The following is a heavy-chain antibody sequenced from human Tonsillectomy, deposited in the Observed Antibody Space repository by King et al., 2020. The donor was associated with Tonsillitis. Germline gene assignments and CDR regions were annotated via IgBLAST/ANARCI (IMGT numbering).Heavy chain of an antibody. Sequence: VQLVESGGGGVQPGRSLRLSCAASGFTFSSYAMHWVRQAPGKGLEWVAVISYDGSNKYYADSVRGRFTISRDNSKNTLYLQMNSLSAEDTAVYYCARGITPLYYFDYWGQGTLVTVSS. V-gene: IGHV3-30-3*01. CDR1: GFTFSSYA. J-gene: IGHJ4*02. CDR2: ISYDGSNK. CDR3: ARGITPLYYFDY.